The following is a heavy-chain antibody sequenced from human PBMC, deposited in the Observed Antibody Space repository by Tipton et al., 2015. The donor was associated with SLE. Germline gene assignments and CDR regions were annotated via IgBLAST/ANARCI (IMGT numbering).Heavy chain of an antibody. CDR2: INHGGST. CDR1: GGSVIGYY. V-gene: IGHV4-34*09. J-gene: IGHJ5*01. Sequence: TLSLTCVVNGGSVIGYYWSWIRQPPGKGLEWIGEINHGGSTNYNSSLKSRVTISVDTSKNQFSLRLTSVTAADSAVYFCARAPDLPAAYDSWGQGTLVTVSS. CDR3: ARAPDLPAAYDS. D-gene: IGHD2-2*01.